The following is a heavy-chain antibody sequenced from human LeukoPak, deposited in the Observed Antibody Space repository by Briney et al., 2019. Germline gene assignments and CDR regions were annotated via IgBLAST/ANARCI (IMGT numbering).Heavy chain of an antibody. CDR1: GGSISSGGYS. D-gene: IGHD3-3*01. Sequence: SETLSLTCAVSGGSISSGGYSWGWIRQPPGKGLEWIGYIYHSGSTYYNPSLKSRVTISVDRSKNQFSLKLSSVTAADTAVYYCAREHAGRFFNWFDPWGQGTLVTVSS. V-gene: IGHV4-30-2*01. J-gene: IGHJ5*02. CDR2: IYHSGST. CDR3: AREHAGRFFNWFDP.